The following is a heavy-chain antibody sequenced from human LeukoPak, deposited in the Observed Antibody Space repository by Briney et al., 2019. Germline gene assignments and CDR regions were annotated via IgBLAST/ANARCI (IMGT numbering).Heavy chain of an antibody. V-gene: IGHV1-2*02. CDR1: GYTFTGYY. D-gene: IGHD2-21*02. CDR3: ARAYCGGVCFSTNWFDP. Sequence: ASVKVSCTASGYTFTGYYMHWVRQAPGQGLEWMGWINPNSGGTNYAQKFQGRVTTTRDTSISTAYMELSRLRSDDTAVYYCARAYCGGVCFSTNWFDPWGQGTLVTVSS. CDR2: INPNSGGT. J-gene: IGHJ5*02.